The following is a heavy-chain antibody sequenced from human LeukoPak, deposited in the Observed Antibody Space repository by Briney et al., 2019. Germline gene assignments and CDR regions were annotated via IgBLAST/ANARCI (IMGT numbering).Heavy chain of an antibody. D-gene: IGHD4-17*01. CDR3: ARDLSLPYYGDYWLTGRYYFDY. V-gene: IGHV3-30-3*01. J-gene: IGHJ4*02. CDR2: ISYDGTNK. CDR1: GFTFSSYA. Sequence: PGGSLRLSCAASGFTFSSYAMHWVRQAPGKGLEWVAVISYDGTNKYYADSVKGRFTISRDNAKNSLYLQMNSLRAEDTAVYYCARDLSLPYYGDYWLTGRYYFDYWGQGTLVTVSS.